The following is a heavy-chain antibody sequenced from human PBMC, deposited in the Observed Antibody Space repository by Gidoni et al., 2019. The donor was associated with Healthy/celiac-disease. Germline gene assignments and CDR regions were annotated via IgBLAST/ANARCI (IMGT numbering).Heavy chain of an antibody. CDR3: ARAPHSSGWHGHGCYFDY. Sequence: QVQLQQWGAGLLKPSETLSLTCAVYGGSFSGYYWSWIRQPPGKGLEWIGEINHSGSTNYNPSLKSRVTISVDTSKNQFSLKLSSVTAADTAVYYCARAPHSSGWHGHGCYFDYWGQGTLVTVSS. V-gene: IGHV4-34*01. J-gene: IGHJ4*02. CDR2: INHSGST. D-gene: IGHD6-19*01. CDR1: GGSFSGYY.